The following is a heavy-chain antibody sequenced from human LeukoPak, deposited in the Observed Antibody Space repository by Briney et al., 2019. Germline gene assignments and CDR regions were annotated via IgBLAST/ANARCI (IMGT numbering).Heavy chain of an antibody. Sequence: GGSLRLSCAVSGFTFSNNYMSWFRQAPGKGLKWVSAIYSGGSTYYADSVKGRFTISRHTSKNTLCLQMTGLRAEDTAVYYCARGYYYDSSGHNSDAFDIWGQGTMVTVAS. D-gene: IGHD3-22*01. CDR1: GFTFSNNY. J-gene: IGHJ3*02. CDR3: ARGYYYDSSGHNSDAFDI. CDR2: IYSGGST. V-gene: IGHV3-53*04.